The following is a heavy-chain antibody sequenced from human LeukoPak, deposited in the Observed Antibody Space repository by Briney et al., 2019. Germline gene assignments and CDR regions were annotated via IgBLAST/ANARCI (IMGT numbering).Heavy chain of an antibody. Sequence: PSQTLSLTCTVSGGSISSGDYYWSWIRQPPGKGLEWIGYIYYSGSTYYNPSLKRRVTISVDTSKNQFSLKLSSVTAADTAVYYCARDLTIFGVDTTGAFDIWGQGTMVTVSS. CDR3: ARDLTIFGVDTTGAFDI. CDR1: GGSISSGDYY. D-gene: IGHD3-3*01. V-gene: IGHV4-30-4*08. CDR2: IYYSGST. J-gene: IGHJ3*02.